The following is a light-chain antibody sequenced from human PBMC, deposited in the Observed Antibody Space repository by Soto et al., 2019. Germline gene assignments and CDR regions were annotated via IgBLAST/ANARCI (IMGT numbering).Light chain of an antibody. CDR1: QSVSRY. CDR3: QQRSNWPIT. J-gene: IGKJ5*01. CDR2: DAS. Sequence: PGERATLSFRASQSVSRYLGWYQQKPGQAPRLLIYDASNRATGIPARFSGSGSGTDFSLTISSLEPEDFAVYYCQQRSNWPITFGLGTRLEIK. V-gene: IGKV3-11*01.